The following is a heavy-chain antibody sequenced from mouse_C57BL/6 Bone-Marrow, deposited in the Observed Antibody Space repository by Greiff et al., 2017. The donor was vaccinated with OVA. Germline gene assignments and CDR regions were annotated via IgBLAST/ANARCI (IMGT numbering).Heavy chain of an antibody. Sequence: QVQLQQPGAELVKPGASVKLSCKASGYTFTSYWMHWVKQRPGQGLEWIGMIHPNSGSTNYNEKFKSKATLTVDKSSSTAYMQLSSLTSEDSAVYYWARGEKDYGSGYEGFAYWGQGTLVTVSA. CDR1: GYTFTSYW. CDR3: ARGEKDYGSGYEGFAY. CDR2: IHPNSGST. V-gene: IGHV1-64*01. D-gene: IGHD1-1*01. J-gene: IGHJ3*01.